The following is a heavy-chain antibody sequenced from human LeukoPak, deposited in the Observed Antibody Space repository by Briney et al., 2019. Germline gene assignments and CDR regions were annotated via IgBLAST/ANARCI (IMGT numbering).Heavy chain of an antibody. V-gene: IGHV3-23*01. CDR3: AKDGRYFDWLFPVFDY. J-gene: IGHJ4*02. CDR2: ISGSGGST. Sequence: KPGGSLRLSCAASGFTFSSYAMSWVRQAPGKGLEWVSAISGSGGSTYYADSVKGRFTISRDNSKNTLYLQMNSLRAEDTAVYYCAKDGRYFDWLFPVFDYWGQGTLVTVSS. CDR1: GFTFSSYA. D-gene: IGHD3-9*01.